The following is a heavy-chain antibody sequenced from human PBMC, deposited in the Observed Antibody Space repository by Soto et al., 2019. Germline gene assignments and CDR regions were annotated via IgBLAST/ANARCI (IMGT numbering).Heavy chain of an antibody. D-gene: IGHD6-13*01. CDR1: GFSLSTSGVG. J-gene: IGHJ6*03. CDR2: IYWDDDK. Sequence: GSGPTLVNPTQTLTLTCTFSGFSLSTSGVGVGWIRQPPGKALEWLALIYWDDDKRYSPSLKSRLTITKDTSKNQVVLTMTNMDPVDTATYYCAHILTSSSWFYYYYMDVWGKGTTVTVSS. CDR3: AHILTSSSWFYYYYMDV. V-gene: IGHV2-5*02.